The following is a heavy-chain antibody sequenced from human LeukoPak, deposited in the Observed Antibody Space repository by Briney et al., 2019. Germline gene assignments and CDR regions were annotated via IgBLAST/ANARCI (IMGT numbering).Heavy chain of an antibody. CDR3: ARDRSAAGIFDY. CDR1: GFPFSSYA. Sequence: GRSLRLSCVASGFPFSSYAMHWVRQAPGKGLEWVTFISYDGSNKYYADSVKGRFTISRDSSKNTLFLEMNSLRAEDTAVYYCARDRSAAGIFDYWGQGTLVIVSS. D-gene: IGHD6-13*01. CDR2: ISYDGSNK. V-gene: IGHV3-30-3*01. J-gene: IGHJ4*02.